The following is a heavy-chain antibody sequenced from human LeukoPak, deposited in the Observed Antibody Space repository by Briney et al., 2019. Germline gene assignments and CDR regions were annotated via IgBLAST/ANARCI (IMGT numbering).Heavy chain of an antibody. Sequence: GGSLRLSCAASGFTFSSYAMSWVRQAPGKGLEWVSAISGSGGSTYYADSVKGRFTISRDNSKNTLYLQMNSLRAEDTAVYYCAKGGAEAGTLYLEYWGQGTLVTVSS. CDR3: AKGGAEAGTLYLEY. D-gene: IGHD6-13*01. CDR1: GFTFSSYA. J-gene: IGHJ4*02. V-gene: IGHV3-23*01. CDR2: ISGSGGST.